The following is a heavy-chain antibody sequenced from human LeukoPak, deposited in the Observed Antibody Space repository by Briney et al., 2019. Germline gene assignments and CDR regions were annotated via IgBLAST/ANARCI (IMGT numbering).Heavy chain of an antibody. CDR1: GGSFSGYY. J-gene: IGHJ4*02. CDR3: ARLYYYDSSGPPL. V-gene: IGHV4-34*01. Sequence: SETLSLTCAVYGGSFSGYYWSWIRQPPGKGLEWIGEINHSGSTNYNPSLKSRVTISVDTSKNQFSLKLSSVTAADTAVYYCARLYYYDSSGPPLWGQGTLVTVSS. CDR2: INHSGST. D-gene: IGHD3-22*01.